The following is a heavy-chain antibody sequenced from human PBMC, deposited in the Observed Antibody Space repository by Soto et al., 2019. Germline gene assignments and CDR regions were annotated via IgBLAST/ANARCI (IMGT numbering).Heavy chain of an antibody. J-gene: IGHJ4*02. Sequence: LRLSCAASGFTFSSYGMHWVRQAPGKGLEWVAVISYDGSNKYYADSVKGRFTISRDNSKNTLYLQMNSLRAEDTAVYYCAKDPTDSVYSLFYWGQGTLVTVSS. CDR1: GFTFSSYG. CDR2: ISYDGSNK. D-gene: IGHD5-18*01. V-gene: IGHV3-30*18. CDR3: AKDPTDSVYSLFY.